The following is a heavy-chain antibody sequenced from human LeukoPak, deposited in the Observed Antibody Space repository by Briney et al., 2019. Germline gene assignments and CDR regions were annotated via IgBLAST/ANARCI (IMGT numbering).Heavy chain of an antibody. CDR3: ARTVRTRLFCSGGSCYHFDY. J-gene: IGHJ4*02. V-gene: IGHV4-59*01. Sequence: SGTLSLTCTVSGGSISSYYWSWIRQPPGKGLEWIGYIYYSGSTNYNPSLKSRVTISVDTSKNQFSLKLSSMTAADTAVYYCARTVRTRLFCSGGSCYHFDYWGQGTLVTVSS. D-gene: IGHD2-15*01. CDR2: IYYSGST. CDR1: GGSISSYY.